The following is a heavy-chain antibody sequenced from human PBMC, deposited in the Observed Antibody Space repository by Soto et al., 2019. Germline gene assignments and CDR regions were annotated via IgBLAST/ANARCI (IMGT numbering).Heavy chain of an antibody. V-gene: IGHV3-30*03. Sequence: QVQLVESGGGVVQPGTSLRLSCAASGFSFRTYGMHWFRQAPGKGLEWVALISYDGSSKYYPDSVKGRLTISRDNSKNTLYLQLNSLRVEDTAIYYCAGGWNYFDYWGQGTLFTVSS. CDR3: AGGWNYFDY. D-gene: IGHD6-19*01. J-gene: IGHJ4*02. CDR1: GFSFRTYG. CDR2: ISYDGSSK.